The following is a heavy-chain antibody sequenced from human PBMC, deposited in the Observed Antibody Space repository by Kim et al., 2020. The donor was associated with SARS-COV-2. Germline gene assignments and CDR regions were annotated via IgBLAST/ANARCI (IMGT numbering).Heavy chain of an antibody. Sequence: GGSLRLSCSASGFTFSSYAMHWVRQAPGMGLEYVSAISSNGGSTYYADSVKGRFTISRDNSKNTLYLQMSSLRAEDTAVYYCVKGRTIFGVVIGVDYWGQGTLVTVSS. CDR1: GFTFSSYA. J-gene: IGHJ4*02. D-gene: IGHD3-3*01. CDR2: ISSNGGST. CDR3: VKGRTIFGVVIGVDY. V-gene: IGHV3-64D*09.